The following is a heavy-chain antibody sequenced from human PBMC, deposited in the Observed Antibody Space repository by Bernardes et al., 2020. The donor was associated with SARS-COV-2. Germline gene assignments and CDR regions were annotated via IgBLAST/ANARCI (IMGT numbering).Heavy chain of an antibody. CDR1: GYTFTGYY. CDR3: AREGRAARFRTPFGMDV. V-gene: IGHV1-2*02. CDR2: INPNSGGT. J-gene: IGHJ6*02. Sequence: ASVKVSCKASGYTFTGYYMHWVRQAPGQGLEWMGWINPNSGGTNYAQKFQGRVTMTRDTSISTAYMELSRLRSDDTAVYYCAREGRAARFRTPFGMDVWGQGTTVTVSS. D-gene: IGHD6-6*01.